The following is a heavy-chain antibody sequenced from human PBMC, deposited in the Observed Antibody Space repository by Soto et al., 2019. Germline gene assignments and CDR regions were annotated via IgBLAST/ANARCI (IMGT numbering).Heavy chain of an antibody. Sequence: ASVKVSCKASGYTFTSYGISWVRQAPGQGLEWMGWISAYNGNTNYPQKLQGRVTMTTDTSTSTAYMELRSLRSDDTAVYYCARNWAAAGSAPSFDPWGQGTLVTVSS. CDR1: GYTFTSYG. CDR2: ISAYNGNT. V-gene: IGHV1-18*04. CDR3: ARNWAAAGSAPSFDP. J-gene: IGHJ5*02. D-gene: IGHD6-13*01.